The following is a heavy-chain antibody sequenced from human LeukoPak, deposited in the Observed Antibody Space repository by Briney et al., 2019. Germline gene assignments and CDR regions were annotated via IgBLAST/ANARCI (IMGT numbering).Heavy chain of an antibody. CDR3: ARRAYYYDSSGYPEYYFDY. J-gene: IGHJ4*02. CDR2: IYPGDSDT. V-gene: IGHV5-51*01. D-gene: IGHD3-22*01. Sequence: GESLKISCKGSGYSFTSYWFGWVRQMPGKGLEWMGIIYPGDSDTRYSPSFQGQVTISADKSISTAYLQWSSLKASDTAMYYCARRAYYYDSSGYPEYYFDYWGQGTLVTVSS. CDR1: GYSFTSYW.